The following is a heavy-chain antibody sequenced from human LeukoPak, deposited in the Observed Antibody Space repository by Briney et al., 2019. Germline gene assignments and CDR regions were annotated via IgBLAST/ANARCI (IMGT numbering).Heavy chain of an antibody. V-gene: IGHV1-69*05. CDR3: ASRLVVVVPAAFDY. CDR2: IIPIFGTA. CDR1: GGTFSSYA. J-gene: IGHJ4*02. Sequence: ASVKVSCKASGGTFSSYAISWVRQAPGQGLEWMGGIIPIFGTANYAQKFRGRVTITTDESTSTAYMELSSLRSEDTAVYYCASRLVVVVPAAFDYWGQGTLDTVSS. D-gene: IGHD2-2*01.